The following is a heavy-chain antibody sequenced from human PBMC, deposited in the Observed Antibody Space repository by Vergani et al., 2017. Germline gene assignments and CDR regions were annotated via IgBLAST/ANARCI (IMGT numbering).Heavy chain of an antibody. CDR1: GFTLSNYD. Sequence: QVQLVESGGGVVQRGGSLRLSCATSGFTLSNYDMQWIRQGPGKGLEFVAFIQFDGSNQYYADSVKGRFTLSRDFSKNTLYLQMNSLRAEDTAVYYCAMSSCYYGIENFDYWGQGTLVTVSS. V-gene: IGHV3-30*02. J-gene: IGHJ4*02. D-gene: IGHD2-15*01. CDR3: AMSSCYYGIENFDY. CDR2: IQFDGSNQ.